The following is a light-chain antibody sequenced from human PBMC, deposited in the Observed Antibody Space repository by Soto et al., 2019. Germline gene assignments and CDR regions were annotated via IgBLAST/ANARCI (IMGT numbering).Light chain of an antibody. CDR1: SSDIGAYNF. V-gene: IGLV2-14*03. Sequence: QSALTQPASVSGSPGQSISISCTGTSSDIGAYNFVSWYQQHPGKAPKLMLYDVNIRPSGVSNRSSGSKSGNTASLTISGLQAEDEADYYCTSLTTSTTMIFGGGTKLTVL. CDR3: TSLTTSTTMI. J-gene: IGLJ2*01. CDR2: DVN.